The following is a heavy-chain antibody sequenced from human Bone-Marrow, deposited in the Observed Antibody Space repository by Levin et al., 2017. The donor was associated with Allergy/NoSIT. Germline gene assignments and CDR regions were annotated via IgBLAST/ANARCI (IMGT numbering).Heavy chain of an antibody. D-gene: IGHD3-22*01. CDR1: GFTFGDYA. V-gene: IGHV3-49*03. CDR3: TRTYYYDSSGYYGGY. Sequence: GGSLRLSCTASGFTFGDYAMSWFRQAPGKGLEWVGFIRSKAYGGTTEYAASVKGRFTISRDDSKSIAYLQMNSLKTEDTAVYYCTRTYYYDSSGYYGGYWGQGTLVTVSS. J-gene: IGHJ4*02. CDR2: IRSKAYGGTT.